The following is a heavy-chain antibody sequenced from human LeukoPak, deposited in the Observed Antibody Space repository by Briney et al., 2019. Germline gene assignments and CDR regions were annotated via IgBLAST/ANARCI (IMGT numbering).Heavy chain of an antibody. D-gene: IGHD1-26*01. CDR2: INWNGGTT. CDR1: GLTFDDYG. Sequence: GGSLRPSCVASGLTFDDYGMSWVRQAAGKGLEWVSGINWNGGTTTYADSVKGRFTISRDNAKNSLYLQMNSLRVEGTAFYYCARNSGANVYTYSFQYWGRGTLVTVSS. CDR3: ARNSGANVYTYSFQY. J-gene: IGHJ4*02. V-gene: IGHV3-20*04.